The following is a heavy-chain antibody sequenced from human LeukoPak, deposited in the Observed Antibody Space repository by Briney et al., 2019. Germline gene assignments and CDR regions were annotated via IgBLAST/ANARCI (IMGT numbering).Heavy chain of an antibody. CDR3: AREGGSSWYSRDFYYIDV. D-gene: IGHD6-13*01. V-gene: IGHV4-38-2*02. J-gene: IGHJ6*03. CDR1: GYSINSGYY. Sequence: KPSETLSLTCTVSGYSINSGYYWVWIRQPPGKGLEWIGSIYRSGSTNYNPSLKSRVTISVDTSKNQFSLKLSSVTAADTAVYYCAREGGSSWYSRDFYYIDVWGKGTTVTVSS. CDR2: IYRSGST.